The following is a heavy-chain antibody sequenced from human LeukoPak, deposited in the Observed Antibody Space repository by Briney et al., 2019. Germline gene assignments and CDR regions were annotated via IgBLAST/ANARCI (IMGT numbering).Heavy chain of an antibody. Sequence: PGGSLRLSCAASGFTFSSYAMSWVRQAPGKGLEWVSAISGSGGSTYYADSVKGRFTISRDNSKNTLYLQMNSLRAEDTAVYYCAKDPPGHISSSGEFDYWGQGTLVTVSS. CDR1: GFTFSSYA. CDR3: AKDPPGHISSSGEFDY. V-gene: IGHV3-23*01. CDR2: ISGSGGST. J-gene: IGHJ4*02. D-gene: IGHD6-13*01.